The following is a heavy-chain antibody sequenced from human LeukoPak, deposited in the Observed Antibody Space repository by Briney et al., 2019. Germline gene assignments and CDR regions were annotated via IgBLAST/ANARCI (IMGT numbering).Heavy chain of an antibody. V-gene: IGHV3-7*01. CDR1: GFTFSTYW. J-gene: IGHJ6*03. Sequence: HPGGSLRLSCAASGFTFSTYWMSWVRQAPGKGLEWVANIKQDGGEKYYVDSVKGRFTISRDNAKNSLYLQMNSLRTEDTAVYYRARGYGDPLDYYYYMDVWGNGTTVTVSS. CDR3: ARGYGDPLDYYYYMDV. D-gene: IGHD4-17*01. CDR2: IKQDGGEK.